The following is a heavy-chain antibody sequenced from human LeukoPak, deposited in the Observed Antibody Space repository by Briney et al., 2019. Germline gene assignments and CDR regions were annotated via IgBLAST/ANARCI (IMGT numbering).Heavy chain of an antibody. D-gene: IGHD2-21*02. V-gene: IGHV4-34*01. J-gene: IGHJ4*03. Sequence: SETLSLTCAVYGGSFSRYYWSWIRQSPGKGQEWIAEIDHRGDTNYNPSVKSRVTISVDTSKNQFSLKVRSLSAADTAVYYCARGATISETGYFDFWGQGTLVTLSS. CDR1: GGSFSRYY. CDR2: IDHRGDT. CDR3: ARGATISETGYFDF.